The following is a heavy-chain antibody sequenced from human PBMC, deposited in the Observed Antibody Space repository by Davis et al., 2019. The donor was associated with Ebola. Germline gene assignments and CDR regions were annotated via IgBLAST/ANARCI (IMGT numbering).Heavy chain of an antibody. V-gene: IGHV4-34*01. Sequence: GSLRLSCAVYGGSFSGYYWSWIRQSPEKGLEWIGEVNDSGSTNYSPSLKSRVTLSVDTSKNQFSLKLTSVTAADTAAYYCARTTRDSGWFLDYWGQRILVTVSS. CDR2: VNDSGST. J-gene: IGHJ4*02. CDR3: ARTTRDSGWFLDY. CDR1: GGSFSGYY. D-gene: IGHD6-19*01.